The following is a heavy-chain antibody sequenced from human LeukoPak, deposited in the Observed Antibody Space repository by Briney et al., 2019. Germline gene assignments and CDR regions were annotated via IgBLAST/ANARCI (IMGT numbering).Heavy chain of an antibody. Sequence: PGGSLRLSCATSAFTVSSNYMSWVRQAPGKGLEWVSVIYSGGSTYYADSVKGRFTMSRDNSKNTLYLQMNSLRPEDTAVYYCARDKEYGSGSFDYWGQGTLVTVSS. CDR1: AFTVSSNY. J-gene: IGHJ4*02. V-gene: IGHV3-66*01. CDR2: IYSGGST. CDR3: ARDKEYGSGSFDY. D-gene: IGHD3-10*01.